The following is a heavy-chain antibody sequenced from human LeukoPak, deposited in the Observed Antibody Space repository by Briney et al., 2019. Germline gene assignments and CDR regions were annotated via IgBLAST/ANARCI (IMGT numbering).Heavy chain of an antibody. CDR3: ARWAAWYDSSGHYYYYYGMDV. CDR1: GFTFSSYG. Sequence: PGGSLRLSCAASGFTFSSYGMHWVRQAPGKGLEWVAVIWYDGSNKYYADSVKGRFTISRDNSKNTLYLQMNSLRAEDTAVYYCARWAAWYDSSGHYYYYYGMDVWGQGTTVTVSS. J-gene: IGHJ6*02. D-gene: IGHD3-22*01. V-gene: IGHV3-33*01. CDR2: IWYDGSNK.